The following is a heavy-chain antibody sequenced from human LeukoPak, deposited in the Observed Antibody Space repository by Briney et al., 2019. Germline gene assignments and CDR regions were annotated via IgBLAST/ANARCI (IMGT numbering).Heavy chain of an antibody. D-gene: IGHD3-10*01. CDR1: GGSVSGYY. CDR3: ARDRNDGSGSYKDY. V-gene: IGHV4-59*02. J-gene: IGHJ4*02. CDR2: VYYTGST. Sequence: SETLSLTCTVSGGSVSGYYWSWIRQPPGKGLEWIGYVYYTGSTNYNPSLKSRVTISVDMSKNQFSLRLSSVTAADTAVYYCARDRNDGSGSYKDYWGQGTLVTVSS.